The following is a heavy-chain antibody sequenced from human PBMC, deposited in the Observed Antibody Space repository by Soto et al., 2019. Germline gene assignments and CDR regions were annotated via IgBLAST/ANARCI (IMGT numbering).Heavy chain of an antibody. J-gene: IGHJ3*01. Sequence: GGSLRLSCAASEFTFDNYAMHWVRQAPGKGLEWVSGISWNSGTLVYADSVKGRFTISRDNAKNSLFLQMNSLRPEDTALYFCAKGRTRPLELGSFGDNAFDVWGQGTMVTVS. D-gene: IGHD3-10*01. V-gene: IGHV3-9*01. CDR3: AKGRTRPLELGSFGDNAFDV. CDR1: EFTFDNYA. CDR2: ISWNSGTL.